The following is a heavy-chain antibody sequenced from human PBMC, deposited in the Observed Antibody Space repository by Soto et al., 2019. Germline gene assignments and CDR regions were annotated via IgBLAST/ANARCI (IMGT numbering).Heavy chain of an antibody. J-gene: IGHJ6*03. CDR1: GFTVSSNY. CDR2: IYSGGST. D-gene: IGHD2-21*02. CDR3: ARGAGTAYYYYYMDV. V-gene: IGHV3-53*01. Sequence: GGSLRLSCAASGFTVSSNYMSWVRQAPGKGLEWVSVIYSGGSTYYADSVKGRFTISRDNSKNTLYLQMNSLRAEDTAVYYCARGAGTAYYYYYMDVWGKGTTVIVSS.